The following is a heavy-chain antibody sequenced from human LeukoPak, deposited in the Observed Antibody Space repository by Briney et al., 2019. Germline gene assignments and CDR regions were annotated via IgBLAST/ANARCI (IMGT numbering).Heavy chain of an antibody. Sequence: SETLSLTCTVSGGSISSYYWSWIRLPPGKGLEWIGYIYYSGSTNYNPSLKSRVTISVDTSKTQFSLKLSSVTAADTAVYYCASEVGGYFDYWGQGTLVTVSS. V-gene: IGHV4-59*01. CDR1: GGSISSYY. CDR2: IYYSGST. J-gene: IGHJ4*02. D-gene: IGHD1-26*01. CDR3: ASEVGGYFDY.